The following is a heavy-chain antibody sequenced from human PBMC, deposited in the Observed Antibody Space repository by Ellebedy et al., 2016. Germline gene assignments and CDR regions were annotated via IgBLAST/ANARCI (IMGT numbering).Heavy chain of an antibody. CDR3: AVEGFSYYYYGMDV. D-gene: IGHD3-3*01. CDR1: GYTFTSYA. V-gene: IGHV1-3*01. J-gene: IGHJ6*02. CDR2: INAGNGNT. Sequence: ASVKVSXXASGYTFTSYAMHWVRQAPGQRLEWMGWINAGNGNTKYSQKFQGRVTITRDTSASTAYMELSSLRSEDTAVYYCAVEGFSYYYYGMDVWGQGTTVTVSS.